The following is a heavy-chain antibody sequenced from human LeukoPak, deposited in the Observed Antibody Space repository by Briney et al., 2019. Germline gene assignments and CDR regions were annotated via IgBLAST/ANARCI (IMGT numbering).Heavy chain of an antibody. Sequence: GASVKVSRKASGYTFTGYYMHWVRQAPGQGLEWMGWINPNSGGTNYAQKFQGRVTMTRDTSISTAYMELSRLRSDDTAVYYCAREESSGWYYWGQGTLVTVSS. CDR3: AREESSGWYY. CDR2: INPNSGGT. CDR1: GYTFTGYY. J-gene: IGHJ4*02. V-gene: IGHV1-2*02. D-gene: IGHD6-19*01.